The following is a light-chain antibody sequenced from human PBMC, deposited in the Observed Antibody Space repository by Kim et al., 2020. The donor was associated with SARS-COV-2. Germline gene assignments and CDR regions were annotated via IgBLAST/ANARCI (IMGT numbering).Light chain of an antibody. CDR2: GAS. CDR1: QSVTSSY. Sequence: EIVLTQSPGTLSLSPGERATLSCRASQSVTSSYLAWCQQKPGQPPRLLIYGASNRATGIPDRFSGSGSGTDFTLTISRLESEDLAVYYCQQYGTSLRTFGQGTKVEIK. CDR3: QQYGTSLRT. J-gene: IGKJ1*01. V-gene: IGKV3-20*01.